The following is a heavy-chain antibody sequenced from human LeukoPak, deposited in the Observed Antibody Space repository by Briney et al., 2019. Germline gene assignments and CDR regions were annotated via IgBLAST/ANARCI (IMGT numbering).Heavy chain of an antibody. V-gene: IGHV1-2*07. CDR2: INPNSGDT. CDR1: GYTFTGYY. J-gene: IGHJ4*02. Sequence: GASVTVSCKASGYTFTGYYMHWVRQAPGQGLEWMGWINPNSGDTKYAHKFQGRVTMTRDTSISTAYMELSRLRSDDTAVYYCATQRGSYLWGTDFDYWGQGTLVTVSS. D-gene: IGHD3-16*01. CDR3: ATQRGSYLWGTDFDY.